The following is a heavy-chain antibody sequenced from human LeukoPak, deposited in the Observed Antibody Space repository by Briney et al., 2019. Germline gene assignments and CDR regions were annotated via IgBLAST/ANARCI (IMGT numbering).Heavy chain of an antibody. CDR3: AKGPVAYYDILTGYFYFDY. J-gene: IGHJ4*02. CDR1: GFTFSSYA. D-gene: IGHD3-9*01. Sequence: GGCLSLSCAASGFTFSSYAMSWVRRAPGKGLEWVSAISGSGGSTYYADSVKGRFTISRDNSKNTLYPQMNSLRAEDTAVYYCAKGPVAYYDILTGYFYFDYWGQGTLVTVSS. CDR2: ISGSGGST. V-gene: IGHV3-23*01.